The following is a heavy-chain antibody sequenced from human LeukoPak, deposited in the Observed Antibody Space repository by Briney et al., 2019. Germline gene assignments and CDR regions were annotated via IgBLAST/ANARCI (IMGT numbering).Heavy chain of an antibody. V-gene: IGHV1-46*01. J-gene: IGHJ4*02. Sequence: VASVKVSCKASGYIFTSYYMHWVRQAPGQGLEWMGIINPSGGSTSYAQKFQGRVTMTRDMSTSTVYMELSSLRSKDTAVYYCARRGVYCGGGCYEGFDYWGQGTLVTVSS. D-gene: IGHD2-21*02. CDR2: INPSGGST. CDR3: ARRGVYCGGGCYEGFDY. CDR1: GYIFTSYY.